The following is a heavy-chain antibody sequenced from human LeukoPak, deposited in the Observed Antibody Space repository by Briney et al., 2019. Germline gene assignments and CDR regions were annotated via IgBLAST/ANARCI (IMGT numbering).Heavy chain of an antibody. J-gene: IGHJ4*02. V-gene: IGHV3-30*04. Sequence: GSLRLSCAASGCTFSSYAMHWVRQAPGKGLEWVAVISYDGSNKYYADSVKGRFTISRDNSKNTLYLQMNSLRAEDTAVYYCARDGDLYGSGSYSDYWGQGTLVTVSS. CDR3: ARDGDLYGSGSYSDY. CDR1: GCTFSSYA. CDR2: ISYDGSNK. D-gene: IGHD3-10*01.